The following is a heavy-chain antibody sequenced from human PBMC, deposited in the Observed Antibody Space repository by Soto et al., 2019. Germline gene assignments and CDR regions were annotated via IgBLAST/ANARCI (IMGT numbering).Heavy chain of an antibody. J-gene: IGHJ4*02. CDR1: GFTFSSYS. CDR2: ISGSGGST. V-gene: IGHV3-23*01. CDR3: AKGKTGSYYEY. D-gene: IGHD1-1*01. Sequence: GGSLRLSCAASGFTFSSYSMSWVRQAPGKGLEWVSAISGSGGSTYYADSVKGRFTISRDNSKNTLYLQMNSLRAEDTAVYYCAKGKTGSYYEYWGQGTLVTVSS.